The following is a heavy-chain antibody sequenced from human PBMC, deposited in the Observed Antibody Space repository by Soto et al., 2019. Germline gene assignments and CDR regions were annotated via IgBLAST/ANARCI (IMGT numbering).Heavy chain of an antibody. Sequence: QVQLVQSGAEVKKPGSSVKVSCKASGGTFSSYAISWVRQAPGQGLEWMGGIIPNFGTANYAQKFQARVTINADESTSTADRELSSLRSDDTAVYYCARVSVRFLEWLGSEGWGQGTLVTVSS. CDR1: GGTFSSYA. CDR3: ARVSVRFLEWLGSEG. D-gene: IGHD3-3*01. V-gene: IGHV1-69*12. J-gene: IGHJ4*02. CDR2: IIPNFGTA.